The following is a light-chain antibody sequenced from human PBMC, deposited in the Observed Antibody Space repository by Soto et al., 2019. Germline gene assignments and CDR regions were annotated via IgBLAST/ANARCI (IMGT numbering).Light chain of an antibody. CDR1: SSDIGDYDY. CDR3: NSYATGNTRV. J-gene: IGLJ1*01. CDR2: EVS. V-gene: IGLV2-14*01. Sequence: QSALTQPASVSGSPGQSITISCTGSSSDIGDYDYVSWYQQHPGKAPKVLISEVSNRPSGVSNRFSGSKPGNTASLTISGLQAEDEADYYCNSYATGNTRVFGTGTKVTGL.